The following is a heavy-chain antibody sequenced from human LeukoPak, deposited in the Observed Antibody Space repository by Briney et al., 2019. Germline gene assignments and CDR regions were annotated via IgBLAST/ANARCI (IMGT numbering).Heavy chain of an antibody. CDR1: GFTFSSYS. Sequence: PGGSLRLSCAASGFTFSSYSMNWVRQAPGKGLEWVSSISSSSSYIYYADSVKGRFTISRDNSKNTLYLQMNSLRAEDTAVYYCAKWKSGSYYLSAFDIWGQGTMVTVSS. J-gene: IGHJ3*02. D-gene: IGHD1-26*01. CDR2: ISSSSSYI. CDR3: AKWKSGSYYLSAFDI. V-gene: IGHV3-21*04.